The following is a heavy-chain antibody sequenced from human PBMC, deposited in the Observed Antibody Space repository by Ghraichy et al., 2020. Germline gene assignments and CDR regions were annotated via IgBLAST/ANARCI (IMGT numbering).Heavy chain of an antibody. J-gene: IGHJ4*02. CDR1: GFTFSSYW. Sequence: GGSLRLSCAASGFTFSSYWMHWVRQAPGKGLVWVSRINSDGSSTSYADSVKGRFTISRDNAKNTLYLQMNSLRAEDTAVYYCASIGPGTGWADYWGQGTLVTVSS. CDR2: INSDGSST. CDR3: ASIGPGTGWADY. V-gene: IGHV3-74*01. D-gene: IGHD2-8*02.